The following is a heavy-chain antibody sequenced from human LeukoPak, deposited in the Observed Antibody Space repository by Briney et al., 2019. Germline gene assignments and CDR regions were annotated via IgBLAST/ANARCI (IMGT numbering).Heavy chain of an antibody. CDR1: GYTFTGYY. V-gene: IGHV1-2*02. Sequence: GASVKVSCKASGYTFTGYYMRWVRQAPGQGLEWMGWINPNSGGTNYAQKFQGRVTMTRDTSISTAYMELSRLRSDDTAVYYCAREGKLTGYSGVLGFNYWGQGTLVTVSS. CDR3: AREGKLTGYSGVLGFNY. D-gene: IGHD1-26*01. J-gene: IGHJ4*02. CDR2: INPNSGGT.